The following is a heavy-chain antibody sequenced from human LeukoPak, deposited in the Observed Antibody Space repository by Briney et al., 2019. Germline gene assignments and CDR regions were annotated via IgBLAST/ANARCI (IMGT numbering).Heavy chain of an antibody. CDR3: ARNLLNYGSGSYLEDY. Sequence: ASVKVSCKASGYTFTSYGIGWVRQAPGQGLEWMGWISAYNGNTNYAQKLQGRVTMTTDTSTSTAYMELRSLRSDDTAVYYCARNLLNYGSGSYLEDYWGQGTLVTVSS. D-gene: IGHD3-10*01. CDR1: GYTFTSYG. V-gene: IGHV1-18*04. CDR2: ISAYNGNT. J-gene: IGHJ4*02.